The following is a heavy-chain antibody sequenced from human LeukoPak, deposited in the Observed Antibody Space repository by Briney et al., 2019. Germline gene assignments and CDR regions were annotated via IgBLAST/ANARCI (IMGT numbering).Heavy chain of an antibody. CDR2: ISSSGSTI. CDR1: GFTFSDYY. V-gene: IGHV3-11*04. J-gene: IGHJ4*02. Sequence: GSLRLSCAASGFTFSDYYMSWIRQAPGKGLEWVSYISSSGSTIYYADSVKGRFTISRDNAKNSLYLQMNSLRAEDTAVYYCARDDDYGDYVFDYWGQGTLVTVSS. D-gene: IGHD4-17*01. CDR3: ARDDDYGDYVFDY.